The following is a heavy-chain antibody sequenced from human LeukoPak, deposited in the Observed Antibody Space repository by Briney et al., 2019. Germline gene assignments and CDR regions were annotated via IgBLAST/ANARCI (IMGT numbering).Heavy chain of an antibody. V-gene: IGHV4-30-4*01. CDR3: ASNYWSYYYNAMDV. CDR2: IHYSGET. CDR1: GGSISSRNYY. D-gene: IGHD2-8*02. Sequence: PSETLSLTCTVSGGSISSRNYYWSWIRQPPGKGLEWIGFIHYSGETYYKPSLKSRLTISLDTSKNLFSLNVNSVTAADTAVYFCASNYWSYYYNAMDVWGQGTTVTVSS. J-gene: IGHJ6*02.